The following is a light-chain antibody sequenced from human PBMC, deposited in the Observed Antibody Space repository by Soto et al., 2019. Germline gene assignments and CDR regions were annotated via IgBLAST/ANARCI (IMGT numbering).Light chain of an antibody. CDR1: QNIRSR. J-gene: IGKJ1*01. CDR3: QQYHSHWT. CDR2: DAS. Sequence: DFQMTQSPSTLSASLGDRVTITCRASQNIRSRFAWFQQKPGKAPKLLIYDASSFESGVPQRFSGSGSGTEFTLTISRMATDDFSTYYCQQYHSHWTFGQGTKVDIK. V-gene: IGKV1-5*01.